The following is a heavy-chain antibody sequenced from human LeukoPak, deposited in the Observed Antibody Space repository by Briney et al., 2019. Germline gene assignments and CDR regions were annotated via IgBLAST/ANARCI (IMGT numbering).Heavy chain of an antibody. D-gene: IGHD6-13*01. V-gene: IGHV3-30-3*01. CDR3: AKDRSSSSWYRAKDGMDV. CDR1: GFTFSSYA. CDR2: ISYDGSNK. J-gene: IGHJ6*02. Sequence: GGSLRLSCAASGFTFSSYAMHWVRQAPGKGLEWVAVISYDGSNKYYADSVKGRFTISRDNSKNTLYLQMNSLRAEDTAVYYCAKDRSSSSWYRAKDGMDVWGQGTTVTVSS.